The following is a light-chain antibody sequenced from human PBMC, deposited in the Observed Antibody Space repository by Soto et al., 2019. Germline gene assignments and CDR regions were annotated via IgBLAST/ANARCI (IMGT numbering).Light chain of an antibody. CDR1: QSVTSSY. J-gene: IGKJ5*01. Sequence: EIVLTQSPGTLSLSPGERATLSCRAGQSVTSSYLAWYQQKPGQAPRLLIFGASNRATGIPDRFSGSGSGTDFTLTISRLEPEDFAVYYCQQYDSSSITFGKVTLEIK. CDR2: GAS. V-gene: IGKV3-20*01. CDR3: QQYDSSSIT.